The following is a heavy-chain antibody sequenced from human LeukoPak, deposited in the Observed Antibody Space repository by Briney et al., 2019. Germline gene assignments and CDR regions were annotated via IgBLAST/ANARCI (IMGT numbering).Heavy chain of an antibody. V-gene: IGHV1-8*01. CDR2: MSPNSGNT. CDR1: GYSFTSYD. Sequence: EASLKVSCKASGYSFTSYDINWVRQATGQGLEWMGWMSPNSGNTGCPQKFQGRVTMTRNTSISTAYMEVSSLRYEDTAVYYCTSARVGPSDYWGQGTLVTVSS. J-gene: IGHJ4*02. CDR3: TSARVGPSDY. D-gene: IGHD3-10*01.